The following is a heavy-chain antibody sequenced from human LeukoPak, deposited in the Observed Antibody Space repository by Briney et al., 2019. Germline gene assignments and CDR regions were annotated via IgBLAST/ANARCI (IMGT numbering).Heavy chain of an antibody. V-gene: IGHV3-33*01. CDR2: IWYDGSKK. J-gene: IGHJ4*02. CDR3: ARDVGNFGSGSAYFDS. D-gene: IGHD3-10*01. CDR1: GFTFSSYG. Sequence: QPGGSLRLSCAASGFTFSSYGMHWVRQAPGKGLEWVAVIWYDGSKKHYGDSVKGRFTISRDDSKNTLYLQMNSLRAEDTAVYYCARDVGNFGSGSAYFDSWGQGTLVTVSS.